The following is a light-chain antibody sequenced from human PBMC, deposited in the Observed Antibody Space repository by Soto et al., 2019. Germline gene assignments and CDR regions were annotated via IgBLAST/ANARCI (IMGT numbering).Light chain of an antibody. Sequence: DIQMTQSPSSLSASLGERVTITCRASQGIGVYLAWFQQKPGHAPKLLIYAASTLQSGVPSRFSGSGSGTDFTLTVSSLQPEDVATYYCQKYNSAPLTFGGGTRVEIK. V-gene: IGKV1-27*01. CDR3: QKYNSAPLT. CDR2: AAS. J-gene: IGKJ4*01. CDR1: QGIGVY.